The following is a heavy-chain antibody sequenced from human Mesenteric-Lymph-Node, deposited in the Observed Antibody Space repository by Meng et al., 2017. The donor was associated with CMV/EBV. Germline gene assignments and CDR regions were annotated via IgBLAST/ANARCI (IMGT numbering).Heavy chain of an antibody. CDR2: IYPGDSDT. CDR1: GYTLTTYW. CDR3: TRVLGIAKNWFDS. V-gene: IGHV5-51*01. J-gene: IGHJ5*01. Sequence: KASGYTLTTYWIAWVRQMPGKGLEWMGIIYPGDSDTRYSPAFQGQVTMSVDKSLNTAYLQWTSLETSDTAMYYCTRVLGIAKNWFDSWGPGTLVTVSS. D-gene: IGHD3-16*01.